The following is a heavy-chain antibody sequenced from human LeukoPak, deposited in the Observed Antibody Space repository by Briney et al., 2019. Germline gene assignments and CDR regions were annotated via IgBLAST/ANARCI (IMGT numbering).Heavy chain of an antibody. Sequence: KTSETLSLTCTVSGGSISSSSYYWGWIRQPPGKGLEWIGSIYYSGSTYYNPSLKSRVTISVDTSKNQFSLKLSSVTAADTAVYYCARDIAHYDSSGYPDYWGQGTLVTVSS. D-gene: IGHD3-22*01. V-gene: IGHV4-39*07. CDR1: GGSISSSSYY. CDR2: IYYSGST. CDR3: ARDIAHYDSSGYPDY. J-gene: IGHJ4*02.